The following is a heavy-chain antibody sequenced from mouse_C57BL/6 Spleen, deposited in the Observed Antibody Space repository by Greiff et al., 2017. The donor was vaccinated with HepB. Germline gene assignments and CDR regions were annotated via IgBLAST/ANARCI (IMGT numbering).Heavy chain of an antibody. J-gene: IGHJ1*03. CDR3: ARGYGSRVDWYFDV. CDR2: IHPNSGST. CDR1: GYTFTSYW. Sequence: QVQLQQPGAELVKPGASVKLSCKASGYTFTSYWMHWVKQRPGQGLEWIGMIHPNSGSTNYNEKFKSKATLTVDKSSSTAYMQLSSLTSEDSAVYYCARGYGSRVDWYFDVWGKGTTLTVSS. D-gene: IGHD1-1*01. V-gene: IGHV1-64*01.